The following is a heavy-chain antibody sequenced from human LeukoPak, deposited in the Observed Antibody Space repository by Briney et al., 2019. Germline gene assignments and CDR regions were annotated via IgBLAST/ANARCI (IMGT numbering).Heavy chain of an antibody. CDR3: ARRPVGYGSGSYRY. CDR2: INHSGST. D-gene: IGHD3-10*01. Sequence: PSETLSLTCAVYGGSFSGYYWSWIRQPPGKGLEWIGEINHSGSTNYNPSLKSRVTISVDTSKNQFSLKLSSVTAADTAVYYCARRPVGYGSGSYRYWGQGTLVTVSS. V-gene: IGHV4-34*01. CDR1: GGSFSGYY. J-gene: IGHJ4*02.